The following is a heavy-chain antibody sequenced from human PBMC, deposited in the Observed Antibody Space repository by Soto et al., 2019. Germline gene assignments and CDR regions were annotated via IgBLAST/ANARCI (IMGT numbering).Heavy chain of an antibody. Sequence: ASVKVSCKVSGYTLTELSMHWVRQAPGKGLEWMGGFDPEDGETIYAQKFQGRVTMTEDTSTDTAYMELSSLRSEDTAVYYCATDTGGYNWNLGAFDIWGQGTMVTVSS. J-gene: IGHJ3*02. D-gene: IGHD1-20*01. V-gene: IGHV1-24*01. CDR3: ATDTGGYNWNLGAFDI. CDR2: FDPEDGET. CDR1: GYTLTELS.